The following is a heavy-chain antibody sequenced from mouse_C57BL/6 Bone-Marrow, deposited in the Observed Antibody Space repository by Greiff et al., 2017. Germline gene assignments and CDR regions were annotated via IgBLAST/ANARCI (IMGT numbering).Heavy chain of an antibody. Sequence: QVQLQQPGAELVKPGASVKMSCKASGYTFTSYWITWVKPRPGQGLEWIGDLYPGSGSINYNEKFKSKATLTVDTSSSTAYMQLSSLTSEDSAIYYGARYPYYSNYWYFDVWGTGTTVTVSS. CDR1: GYTFTSYW. CDR3: ARYPYYSNYWYFDV. V-gene: IGHV1-55*01. CDR2: LYPGSGSI. J-gene: IGHJ1*03. D-gene: IGHD2-5*01.